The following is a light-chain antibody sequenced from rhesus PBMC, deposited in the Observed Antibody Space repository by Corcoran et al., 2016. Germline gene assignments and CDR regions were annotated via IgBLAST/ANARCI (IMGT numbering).Light chain of an antibody. CDR2: DAA. CDR3: QQHNSHPPT. V-gene: IGKV1-25*01. CDR1: QGISKY. Sequence: DIQMTQSPSSLSASVGDTVTITCQASQGISKYLAWYPQKPGKAPKLLILDAATLQSGVPSRFSGSGAGTEFTLTISILQPEDFATYYCQQHNSHPPTFGQGTKVEIK. J-gene: IGKJ1*01.